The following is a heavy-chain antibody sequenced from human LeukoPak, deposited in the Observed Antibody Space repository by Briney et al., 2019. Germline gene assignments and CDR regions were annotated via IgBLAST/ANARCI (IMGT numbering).Heavy chain of an antibody. V-gene: IGHV4-39*07. D-gene: IGHD3-16*01. CDR2: IYYSGST. J-gene: IGHJ5*02. CDR1: GGSISSSSYY. Sequence: SETLSLTCTVSGGSISSSSYYWGWIRQPPGKGLEWIGSIYYSGSTYYNPSLKSRVTISVDTSKNQSSLKLSSETAADTAVYYCARSGGNWFDPWGQGTLVTVSS. CDR3: ARSGGNWFDP.